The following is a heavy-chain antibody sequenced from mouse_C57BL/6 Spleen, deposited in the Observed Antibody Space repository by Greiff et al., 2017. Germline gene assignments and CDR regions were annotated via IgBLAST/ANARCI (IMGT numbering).Heavy chain of an antibody. D-gene: IGHD1-1*01. Sequence: VQLVASEGGLVQPGSSMKLSCTASGFTFSDYYMAWVRQVPEKGLEWVANINYDGSSTYYLDSLKSRFIISRDNAKNILYLQMSSLKSEDTATYYCARERSPYYYGSSYVAYFDYWGQGTTLTVSS. CDR3: ARERSPYYYGSSYVAYFDY. CDR1: GFTFSDYY. CDR2: INYDGSST. V-gene: IGHV5-16*01. J-gene: IGHJ2*01.